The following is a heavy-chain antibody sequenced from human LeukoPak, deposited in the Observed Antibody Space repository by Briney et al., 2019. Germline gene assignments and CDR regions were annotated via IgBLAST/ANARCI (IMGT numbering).Heavy chain of an antibody. V-gene: IGHV6-1*01. CDR1: GDSVSSNNAA. CDR3: ARVSPNTVTTLQYFDY. Sequence: SQTLSLTCAISGDSVSSNNAAWNWIRQSPSRGLEWLGRTYYRSKWYNDYAVSVKSRITINPDTSKNQFSLHLNSVTPEDTAVYYCARVSPNTVTTLQYFDYWGQGTLVTVSS. J-gene: IGHJ4*02. D-gene: IGHD4-17*01. CDR2: TYYRSKWYN.